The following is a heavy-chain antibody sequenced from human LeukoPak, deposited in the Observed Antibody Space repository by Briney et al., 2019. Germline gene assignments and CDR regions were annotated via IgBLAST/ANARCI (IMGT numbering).Heavy chain of an antibody. V-gene: IGHV3-48*03. CDR3: AELGITMIGGV. CDR1: GFTFNNYA. CDR2: ISSSGSTI. D-gene: IGHD3-10*02. J-gene: IGHJ6*04. Sequence: GGSLRLSCVASGFTFNNYAMNWVRQAPGKGLEWVSYISSSGSTIYYADSVKGRFTISRDNAKNSLYLQMNSLRAEDTAVYYCAELGITMIGGVWGKGTTVTISS.